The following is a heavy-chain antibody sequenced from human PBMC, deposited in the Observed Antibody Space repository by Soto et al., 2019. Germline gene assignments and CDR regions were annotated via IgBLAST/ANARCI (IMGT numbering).Heavy chain of an antibody. J-gene: IGHJ6*02. CDR2: IMPVFPTP. CDR3: ARDKDRLPLGGNYYYSLDV. Sequence: QVQLEQAGAEVKKPGSSVKVSCKASGGTFSTSAISWVRQAPGQGLEWMGGIMPVFPTPDYAQKFKGRVTITADESTSTAYMELSGLRSDDTAVYYCARDKDRLPLGGNYYYSLDVWGQGTTVTVSS. D-gene: IGHD2-2*01. V-gene: IGHV1-69*12. CDR1: GGTFSTSA.